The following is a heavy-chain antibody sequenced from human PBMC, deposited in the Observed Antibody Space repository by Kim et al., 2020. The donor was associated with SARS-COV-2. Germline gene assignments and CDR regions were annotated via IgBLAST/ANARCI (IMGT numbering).Heavy chain of an antibody. Sequence: GGSLRLSCAASGFTFSSYDMHWVRQPPGKGLEWVSAIGTAYNTFYPDSVKGRVTFSRENDKNSVYLQLNSLGVGDTAVYYCARAPPGSRHSIDYWGQGTLVTVSS. J-gene: IGHJ4*02. CDR3: ARAPPGSRHSIDY. V-gene: IGHV3-13*01. CDR2: IGTAYNT. D-gene: IGHD6-19*01. CDR1: GFTFSSYD.